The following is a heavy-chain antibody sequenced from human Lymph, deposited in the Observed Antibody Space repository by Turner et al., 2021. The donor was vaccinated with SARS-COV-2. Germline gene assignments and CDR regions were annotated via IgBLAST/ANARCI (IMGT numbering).Heavy chain of an antibody. Sequence: QVQLQQWGAGLLKPSETLSLTCAVYGGSFSGYYWSWIRQPPGKGLEWIGEIKHSGSTNYNPSLKNRVTISVDTSKNQFSLKLSSVTAADTAVYYCARGGVDTAMVRYYYYGMDVWGQGTTVTVS. J-gene: IGHJ6*02. D-gene: IGHD5-18*01. CDR3: ARGGVDTAMVRYYYYGMDV. CDR2: IKHSGST. CDR1: GGSFSGYY. V-gene: IGHV4-34*01.